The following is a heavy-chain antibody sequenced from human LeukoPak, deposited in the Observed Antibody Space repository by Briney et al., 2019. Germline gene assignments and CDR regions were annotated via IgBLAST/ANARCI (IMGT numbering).Heavy chain of an antibody. Sequence: SETLSLTCTVSGYSINNGYYWGWFRPPPGKGLEWIGSIYHVGTTSYNPSLKSRVTISVDTSKNHFSLKLNSVTAADTAVYYCARDARGGNSYYFDCWGQGTLVTVSS. CDR3: ARDARGGNSYYFDC. J-gene: IGHJ4*02. V-gene: IGHV4-38-2*02. CDR1: GYSINNGYY. CDR2: IYHVGTT. D-gene: IGHD4-23*01.